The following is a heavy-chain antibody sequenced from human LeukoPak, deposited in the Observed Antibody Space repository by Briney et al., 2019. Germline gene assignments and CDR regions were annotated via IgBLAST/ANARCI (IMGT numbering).Heavy chain of an antibody. J-gene: IGHJ4*02. CDR2: ISSSSSTI. Sequence: GGSLRLSCAASGFTFSSYSMNWVRQAPGKGLEWVSYISSSSSTIYYADSVKGRFTISRDNAQNSLYLQMNSLRAEDTAVYYCARDDCSSTSCYNIYWGQGTLVTVSS. V-gene: IGHV3-48*01. D-gene: IGHD2-2*02. CDR3: ARDDCSSTSCYNIY. CDR1: GFTFSSYS.